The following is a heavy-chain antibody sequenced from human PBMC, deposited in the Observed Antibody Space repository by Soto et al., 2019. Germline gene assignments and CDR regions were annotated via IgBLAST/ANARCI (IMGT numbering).Heavy chain of an antibody. CDR2: ICDTDSST. J-gene: IGHJ4*02. V-gene: IGHV3-23*01. D-gene: IGHD2-15*01. Sequence: GGSLRLSCAASGLTFSSYAMSWVRQAPGKGLEWVSAICDTDSSTYYADSVKGRFTISRDNSKNTLYLQMNSLRAEDTAIYYCAKSSGNNCYAPIDYWGQGTLVTVSS. CDR1: GLTFSSYA. CDR3: AKSSGNNCYAPIDY.